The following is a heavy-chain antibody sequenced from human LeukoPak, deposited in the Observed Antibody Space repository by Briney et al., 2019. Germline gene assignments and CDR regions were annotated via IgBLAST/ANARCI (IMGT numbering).Heavy chain of an antibody. D-gene: IGHD3-3*01. CDR2: LDYSGTT. CDR1: GDSISTSNFH. V-gene: IGHV4-39*07. CDR3: ARATEAAFGVVIPGGFDP. Sequence: SETLSLTCTVSGDSISTSNFHWGWIRQPPGKGLEWIGSLDYSGTTYYNPSLNTRVTISVDTSKNQFSLKLSSVTAADTAVYYCARATEAAFGVVIPGGFDPWGQGTLVTVSS. J-gene: IGHJ5*02.